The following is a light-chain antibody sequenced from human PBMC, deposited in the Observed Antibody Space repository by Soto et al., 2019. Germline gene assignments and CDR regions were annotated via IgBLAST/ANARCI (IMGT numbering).Light chain of an antibody. J-gene: IGKJ2*01. CDR3: QQYNSGPYT. V-gene: IGKV1-9*01. CDR2: VAS. CDR1: QGINNY. Sequence: DIQLTQSPSFLSSSVGDRVTISCRASQGINNYLAWYQQKPGKAPKLLIYVASILQSGVPSRFSGSGSGTQFTLTISSLQSEDFAVYYCQQYNSGPYTFGQGTKLEIK.